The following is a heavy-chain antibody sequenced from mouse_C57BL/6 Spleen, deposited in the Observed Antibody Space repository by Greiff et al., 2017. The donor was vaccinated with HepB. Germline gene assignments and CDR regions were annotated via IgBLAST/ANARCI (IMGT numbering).Heavy chain of an antibody. J-gene: IGHJ4*01. V-gene: IGHV1-82*01. D-gene: IGHD2-4*01. Sequence: VQLQQSGPELVKPGASVKISCKASGYAFSSSWMNWVKQRPGKGLEWIGRIYPGDGDTNYNGKFKGKATLTADKSSSTAYMQLSSLTSEDSAVYFCARGAHYDATSYAMDYWGQGTSVTVSS. CDR2: IYPGDGDT. CDR3: ARGAHYDATSYAMDY. CDR1: GYAFSSSW.